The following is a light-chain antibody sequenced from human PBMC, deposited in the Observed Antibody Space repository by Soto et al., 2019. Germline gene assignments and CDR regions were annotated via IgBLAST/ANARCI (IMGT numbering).Light chain of an antibody. CDR3: QQYGSSGT. CDR2: GAS. V-gene: IGKV3-20*01. CDR1: QSVSNNY. Sequence: IVLTQSPGTLSLSPGERPTLSWTASQSVSNNYLAWYQQKPGQAPRLLIYGASNRATGIPDRLSGSGSGTDFTFTISRLEPEDSAVYYCQQYGSSGTFGQGTKVDI. J-gene: IGKJ1*01.